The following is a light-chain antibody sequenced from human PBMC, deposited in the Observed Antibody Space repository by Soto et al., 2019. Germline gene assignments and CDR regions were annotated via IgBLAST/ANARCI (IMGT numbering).Light chain of an antibody. CDR2: EVT. V-gene: IGLV2-8*01. CDR3: CSFAGGTNLV. J-gene: IGLJ1*01. CDR1: RRDIGGYDF. Sequence: LIQPPSASGSPGQSVTISCTGTRRDIGGYDFVSWYQQHPGKAPKLLISEVTKRPSGVPDRFSGSKSGNTASLTISGLQSDDEADYYCCSFAGGTNLVFGTGTKVTVL.